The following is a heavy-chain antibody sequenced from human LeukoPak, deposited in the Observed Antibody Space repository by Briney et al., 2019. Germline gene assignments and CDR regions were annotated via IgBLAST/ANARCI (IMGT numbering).Heavy chain of an antibody. CDR3: ARDSGITGTTDY. V-gene: IGHV3-66*02. CDR1: GFTVSSNY. CDR2: IYSGGST. D-gene: IGHD1-7*01. J-gene: IGHJ4*02. Sequence: GGSLRLSCAASGFTVSSNYMSWVRQAPGKGLEWGSVIYSGGSTYYADSVKGRFTISRDNSKNTLYPQMNSLRAEDTAVYYCARDSGITGTTDYWGQGTLVTVSS.